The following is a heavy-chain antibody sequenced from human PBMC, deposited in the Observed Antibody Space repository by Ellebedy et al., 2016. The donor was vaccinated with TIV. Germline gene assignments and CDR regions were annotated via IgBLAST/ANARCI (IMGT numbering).Heavy chain of an antibody. Sequence: PGGSLRLSCVGSGFTFSSYAMHWVRQAPGQGLEWVAVVADDGGSKYYADSVKGRFTISRDNSKNTVFLQMNSLRGEDTAVYYCVQDLLRGHHSFVYWGQGTLVIVSS. CDR3: VQDLLRGHHSFVY. D-gene: IGHD3-10*01. V-gene: IGHV3-30*01. CDR1: GFTFSSYA. J-gene: IGHJ4*02. CDR2: VADDGGSK.